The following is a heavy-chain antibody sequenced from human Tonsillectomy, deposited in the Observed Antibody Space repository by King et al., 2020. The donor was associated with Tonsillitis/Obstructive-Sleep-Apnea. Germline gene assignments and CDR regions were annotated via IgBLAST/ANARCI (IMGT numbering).Heavy chain of an antibody. D-gene: IGHD2-15*01. Sequence: QVQLVESGAEVKKPGSSVKVSCKASGSTFSSYAISWVRQAPGQGLEWMGGIIPVFGTANYAQKFQGRVTITADESASTAYMELSSLRSEDTAVYYCARDQEGELGYCSGGSCYDAFDIWGQGTMVTVSS. CDR3: ARDQEGELGYCSGGSCYDAFDI. J-gene: IGHJ3*02. CDR1: GSTFSSYA. CDR2: IIPVFGTA. V-gene: IGHV1-69*01.